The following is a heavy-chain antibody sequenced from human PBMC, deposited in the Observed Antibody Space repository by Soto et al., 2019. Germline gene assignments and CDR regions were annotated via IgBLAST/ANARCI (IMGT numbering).Heavy chain of an antibody. V-gene: IGHV1-69*06. CDR3: ARGLECRGYCLDKPTWFAP. J-gene: IGHJ5*02. D-gene: IGHD2-15*01. Sequence: SVKVSCKASGGTFSSYAISWVRQAPGQGLEWMGGIIPIFGTANYAQKFQGRVTITADKSTSTVYMELSSLRSDDTAVYFCARGLECRGYCLDKPTWFAPWGQGTLVTVSS. CDR2: IIPIFGTA. CDR1: GGTFSSYA.